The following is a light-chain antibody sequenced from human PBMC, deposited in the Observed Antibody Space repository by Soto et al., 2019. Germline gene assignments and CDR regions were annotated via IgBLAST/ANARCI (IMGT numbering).Light chain of an antibody. Sequence: EIVLPQSPGTLSLSPGERATLFCRASQSVSSDYLGWYQQKPGQAPRLLIYGVSSRATGIPDRFSGSGSETDFTLTISRLEPEDFAVYYCQQYGNSPVTFGQGTKLEI. CDR3: QQYGNSPVT. J-gene: IGKJ2*01. CDR2: GVS. CDR1: QSVSSDY. V-gene: IGKV3-20*01.